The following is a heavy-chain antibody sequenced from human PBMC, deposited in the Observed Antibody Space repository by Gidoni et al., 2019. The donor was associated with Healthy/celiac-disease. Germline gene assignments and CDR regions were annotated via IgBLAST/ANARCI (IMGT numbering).Heavy chain of an antibody. D-gene: IGHD3-16*02. CDR1: GLTSGGYA. Sequence: EVQQVESGGGWVKPGRSLRLSCTASGLTSGGYAMGGVRQAPGKGLELVGFIRGKAYGCTNEYAAFVKGKFHVSRDDSKSFAYLQMNSLKAEDTAVYYCTRGDYDYVWGSYRYTEDFDYWGQGTLVTVSS. CDR3: TRGDYDYVWGSYRYTEDFDY. CDR2: IRGKAYGCTN. J-gene: IGHJ4*02. V-gene: IGHV3-49*04.